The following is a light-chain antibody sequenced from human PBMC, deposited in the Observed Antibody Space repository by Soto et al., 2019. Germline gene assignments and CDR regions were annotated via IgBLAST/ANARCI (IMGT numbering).Light chain of an antibody. CDR3: GTWDRRPSAAV. V-gene: IGLV1-51*01. CDR2: DNS. CDR1: NSNIENNF. Sequence: QSVLSQPPSLSAAPGQKVTISCYGSNSNIENNFVSWFRQFPGAAPDLLIFDNSNRPSGIPDRFSGSKSGSSATLAISGLQAGDEAHYYRGTWDRRPSAAVFGVATKVTV. J-gene: IGLJ3*02.